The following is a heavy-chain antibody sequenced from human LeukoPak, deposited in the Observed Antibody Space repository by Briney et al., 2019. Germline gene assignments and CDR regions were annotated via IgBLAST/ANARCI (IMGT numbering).Heavy chain of an antibody. J-gene: IGHJ4*02. CDR2: IYHSGST. D-gene: IGHD2-21*02. Sequence: SETLSLTCTVSGYSISSGYYWGWIRQPPGKGLEWIGSIYHSGSTYYNPSLKSRVTISVDTSKNQFSLKLSSVTAADTAVYYCARHKGVVTAIRSGYYFDYWGQGTLVTVSS. CDR1: GYSISSGYY. CDR3: ARHKGVVTAIRSGYYFDY. V-gene: IGHV4-38-2*02.